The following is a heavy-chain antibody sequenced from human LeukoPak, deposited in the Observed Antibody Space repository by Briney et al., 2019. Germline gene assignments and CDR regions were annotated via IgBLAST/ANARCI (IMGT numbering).Heavy chain of an antibody. J-gene: IGHJ4*02. CDR2: ISSSSSYI. Sequence: GGSLRLSCAASGFTFSSYTMNWVRQAPGKGLEWVSSISSSSSYIYYADSVRGRFTISRDNAKNSLYLQMNSLRADDTAVYYCARVQWLATGYYFDYWGQGTLVTVSS. D-gene: IGHD6-19*01. CDR1: GFTFSSYT. CDR3: ARVQWLATGYYFDY. V-gene: IGHV3-21*01.